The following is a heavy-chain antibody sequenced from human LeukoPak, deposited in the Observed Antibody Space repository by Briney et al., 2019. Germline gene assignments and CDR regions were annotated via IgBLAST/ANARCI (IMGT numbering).Heavy chain of an antibody. D-gene: IGHD1-26*01. CDR1: GFTFSSYS. J-gene: IGHJ4*02. CDR2: ITGNGDYT. V-gene: IGHV3-23*01. Sequence: GGSLRLSCAASGFTFSSYSMLWVRQAPGKGLEWVSAITGNGDYTDYADSVKGRFTISRDNSKNTAYLQMNSLRSEDTAVYYCAKRSGINYGFFDSWGQGTLVTVSS. CDR3: AKRSGINYGFFDS.